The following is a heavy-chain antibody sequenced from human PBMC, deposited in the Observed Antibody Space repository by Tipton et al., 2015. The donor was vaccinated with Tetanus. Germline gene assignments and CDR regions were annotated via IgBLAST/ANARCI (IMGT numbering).Heavy chain of an antibody. CDR1: GFTFSSYG. V-gene: IGHV3-33*01. Sequence: SLRLSCAASGFTFSSYGMHWVRQAPGKGLEWVAVIWYDGSNKYYADSVKGRFTISRDNSKNTLYLQMNSLRAEDTAVYYCARGAIAAAGTIGTDAFDIWGQGTMVTVSS. D-gene: IGHD6-13*01. CDR3: ARGAIAAAGTIGTDAFDI. J-gene: IGHJ3*02. CDR2: IWYDGSNK.